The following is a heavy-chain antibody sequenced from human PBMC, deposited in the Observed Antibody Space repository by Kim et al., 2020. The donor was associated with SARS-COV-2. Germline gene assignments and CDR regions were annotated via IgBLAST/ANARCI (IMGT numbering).Heavy chain of an antibody. Sequence: SETLSLTCAVYGGSFSGHYWSWIRQSPGKGLEWIGEINHSGSTNYNPSLKSRVTISVDTSKNQFSLKLSSVTAADTAVYYCARGHRYSYAPPYDYWGQGTLVTVSS. V-gene: IGHV4-34*01. CDR1: GGSFSGHY. CDR3: ARGHRYSYAPPYDY. CDR2: INHSGST. D-gene: IGHD5-18*01. J-gene: IGHJ4*02.